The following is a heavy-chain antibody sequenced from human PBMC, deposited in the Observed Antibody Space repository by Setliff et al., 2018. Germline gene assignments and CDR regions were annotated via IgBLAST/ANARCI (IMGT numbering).Heavy chain of an antibody. CDR1: GYPFTNFG. J-gene: IGHJ6*03. CDR2: ISPYTGNT. CDR3: ARAGRNNYDSSGYYYDLYYYNYMDV. D-gene: IGHD3-22*01. V-gene: IGHV1-18*01. Sequence: VKVSCKTSGYPFTNFGISWVRQAPGQGLEWLGSISPYTGNTNYPERLQGRVTMTTDTYTSTAYMELRSLRSYDTAVYYCARAGRNNYDSSGYYYDLYYYNYMDVWGKGTTVTVSS.